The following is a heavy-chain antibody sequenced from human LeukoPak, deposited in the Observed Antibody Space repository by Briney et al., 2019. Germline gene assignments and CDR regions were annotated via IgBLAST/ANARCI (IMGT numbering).Heavy chain of an antibody. CDR2: ISSNGGST. CDR3: ARRDGYNDY. Sequence: GGSLRLSCAASGLTFSSYAIHWVRQAPGKGLEYVSAISSNGGSTYYANSVKGRFTISRDNSKNTLYLQMGSLRAEDMAVYYCARRDGYNDYWGQGTLVTVSS. V-gene: IGHV3-64*01. D-gene: IGHD5-24*01. CDR1: GLTFSSYA. J-gene: IGHJ4*02.